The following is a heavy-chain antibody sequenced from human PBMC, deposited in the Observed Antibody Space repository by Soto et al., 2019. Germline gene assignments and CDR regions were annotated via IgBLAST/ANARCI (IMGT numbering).Heavy chain of an antibody. CDR3: ARANTSPFYY. J-gene: IGHJ4*02. Sequence: QVQLVESGGGVVQPGRSLRLSCGASGFIFSNYGMHWIRQAPGKGLEWVTIIWYDGSNKWYADSVKGRFIISRDDSKNMVYLQMNSLRVDDTAIYYGARANTSPFYYWGRGTLVTVSS. CDR2: IWYDGSNK. V-gene: IGHV3-33*01. CDR1: GFIFSNYG.